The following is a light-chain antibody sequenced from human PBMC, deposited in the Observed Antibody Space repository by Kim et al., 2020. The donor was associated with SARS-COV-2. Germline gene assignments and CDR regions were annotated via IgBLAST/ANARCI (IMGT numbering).Light chain of an antibody. CDR3: AAWDDSLNGLL. J-gene: IGLJ2*01. Sequence: GQRVTISCYGSISNIASNTVNWYQQVPGTSPKLLIYNNEQRPSGVPDRFSGSKSGTSASLAINGLQSEDESDYYCAAWDDSLNGLLFGGGTKVTVL. V-gene: IGLV1-44*01. CDR1: ISNIASNT. CDR2: NNE.